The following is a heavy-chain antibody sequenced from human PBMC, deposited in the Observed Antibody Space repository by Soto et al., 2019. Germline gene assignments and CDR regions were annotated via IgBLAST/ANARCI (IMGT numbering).Heavy chain of an antibody. CDR3: ARGPRIQLWLWRMDV. V-gene: IGHV4-39*07. D-gene: IGHD5-18*01. J-gene: IGHJ6*02. CDR1: GGSVSSSVDF. Sequence: PSETLSLTCNVSGGSVSSSVDFWGWIRQPPGKGLEWIGSIYYSGSTNYNPSLKSRVTISVDTSKNQFSLKLSSVTAADTAVYYCARGPRIQLWLWRMDVWGQGTTVTVSS. CDR2: IYYSGST.